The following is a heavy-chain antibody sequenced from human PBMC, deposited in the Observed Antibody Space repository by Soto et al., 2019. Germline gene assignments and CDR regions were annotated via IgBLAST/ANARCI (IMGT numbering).Heavy chain of an antibody. J-gene: IGHJ5*02. Sequence: SETLSLTCTVSGGSISSYYWSWIRQPPGKGLEWIGYIYYSGSTNYNPSLKSRVTISVDTSKNQFSLKLSSVTAADTAVYYCARAIFGVVPGWFDPWGQGTLVTSPQ. CDR1: GGSISSYY. V-gene: IGHV4-59*01. CDR2: IYYSGST. CDR3: ARAIFGVVPGWFDP. D-gene: IGHD3-3*01.